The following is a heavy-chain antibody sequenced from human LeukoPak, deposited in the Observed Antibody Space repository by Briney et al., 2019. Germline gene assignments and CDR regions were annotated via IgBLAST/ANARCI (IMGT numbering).Heavy chain of an antibody. D-gene: IGHD1-26*01. Sequence: AGGSLRLSCAASGFTFSSYAMSWVRQAPGKGLEWIGSIYYSGSTYYNPSLKSRVTISVDTSKNQFSLKLSSVTAANTAVYYCASLRERSYYARGFDYWGQGTLVTVSS. CDR2: IYYSGST. J-gene: IGHJ4*02. CDR1: GFTFSSYA. CDR3: ASLRERSYYARGFDY. V-gene: IGHV4-39*01.